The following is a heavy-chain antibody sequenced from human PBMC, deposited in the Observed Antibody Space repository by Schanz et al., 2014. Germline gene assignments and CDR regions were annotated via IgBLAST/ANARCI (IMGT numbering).Heavy chain of an antibody. CDR3: VRVPSRDVSFDL. V-gene: IGHV1-18*04. CDR2: ITAYNGDT. J-gene: IGHJ2*01. CDR1: GYSFSAHY. Sequence: QGQLVQSGAEVKKPGASLKVSCKASGYSFSAHYLHWEREAPGQGLDWMGWITAYNGDTNYALKLQGRVTMTTDTSANTAYMELRSLRSDDTAHYYCVRVPSRDVSFDLWGRGTLVTVSS. D-gene: IGHD3-16*01.